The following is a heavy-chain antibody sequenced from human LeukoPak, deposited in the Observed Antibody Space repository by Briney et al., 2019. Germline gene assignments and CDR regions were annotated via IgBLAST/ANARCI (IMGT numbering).Heavy chain of an antibody. CDR3: ARGPYFVLYSRDYPRGMDV. D-gene: IGHD3-22*01. Sequence: SQTLSLTCAISGDSVSSNSAAWNWIRQSPSRGLEWLGRTYYRSKWYNDYAVSVKSRITINPDTSKNQFSLQLNSVTPEDTAVYYCARGPYFVLYSRDYPRGMDVWGKGTTVTISS. CDR2: TYYRSKWYN. J-gene: IGHJ6*03. CDR1: GDSVSSNSAA. V-gene: IGHV6-1*01.